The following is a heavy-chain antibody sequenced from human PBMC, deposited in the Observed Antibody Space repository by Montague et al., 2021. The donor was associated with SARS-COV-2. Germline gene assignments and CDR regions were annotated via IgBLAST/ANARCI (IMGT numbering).Heavy chain of an antibody. CDR2: IWYDGSNK. J-gene: IGHJ6*02. D-gene: IGHD3-16*02. V-gene: IGHV3-33*01. CDR1: GFTFSSYG. Sequence: SLRLSCAASGFTFSSYGMHWVRQAPGKGLEWVAVIWYDGSNKYYADSVKGRFTISRDNSKNTLYLLMNSLRAEDTAVYYCARELSPYYYGMDVWGQGTTVTVSS. CDR3: ARELSPYYYGMDV.